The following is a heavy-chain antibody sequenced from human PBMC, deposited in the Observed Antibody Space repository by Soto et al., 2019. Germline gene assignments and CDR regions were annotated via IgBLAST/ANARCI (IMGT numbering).Heavy chain of an antibody. CDR2: IRSKAYVETP. CDR1: GFIFFDYD. V-gene: IGHV3-49*03. CDR3: TRGEDYYGRPLMGV. D-gene: IGHD3-10*01. Sequence: GSLRLSCAASGFIFFDYDVVLFRQSPWKGLEWVGVIRSKAYVETPEYAASVKGTFTISRDDSINIAYLQMNSLRTEDTAVYYCTRGEDYYGRPLMGVWGQGTTVTVSS. J-gene: IGHJ6*02.